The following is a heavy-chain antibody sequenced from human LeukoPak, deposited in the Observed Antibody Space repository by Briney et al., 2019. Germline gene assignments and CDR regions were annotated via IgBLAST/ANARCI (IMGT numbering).Heavy chain of an antibody. J-gene: IGHJ4*02. CDR1: GYTFTDYY. V-gene: IGHV1-2*02. D-gene: IGHD3-3*01. Sequence: ASVMVSCTASGYTFTDYYMHWLRQAPGQGLERMAWINPNSAGTNYAQKFQGRVTMTRDTSINTAYMELSKLRSDDTAVYYCARDPSTYEEQLAFDYWGQGTLVTVSS. CDR2: INPNSAGT. CDR3: ARDPSTYEEQLAFDY.